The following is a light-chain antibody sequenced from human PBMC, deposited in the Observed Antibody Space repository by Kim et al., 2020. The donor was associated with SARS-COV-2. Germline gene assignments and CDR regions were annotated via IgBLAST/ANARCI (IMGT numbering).Light chain of an antibody. Sequence: ASVGDRVTITCRASQGISNYLAWYQQKPGKVPKLMIYAASALQSGVPSRFSGSGSGTDFTLTISSLQPEDVATYYCQKYNSAPKAFGQGTKVDIK. CDR3: QKYNSAPKA. CDR2: AAS. V-gene: IGKV1-27*01. J-gene: IGKJ1*01. CDR1: QGISNY.